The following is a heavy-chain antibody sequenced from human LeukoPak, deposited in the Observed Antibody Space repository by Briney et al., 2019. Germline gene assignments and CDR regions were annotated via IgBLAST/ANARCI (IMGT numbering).Heavy chain of an antibody. CDR3: ARGPSTSPNWPTDRFDP. Sequence: ASVKVSCKASGYTFTGYYMHWVRQAPGQGLEWMGWINPNSGGTNYAQKFQGRVTMTRDTSISTAYMELSRLRSDDTAVYYCARGPSTSPNWPTDRFDPWGQGTLVTVSS. D-gene: IGHD2-2*01. V-gene: IGHV1-2*02. CDR1: GYTFTGYY. J-gene: IGHJ5*02. CDR2: INPNSGGT.